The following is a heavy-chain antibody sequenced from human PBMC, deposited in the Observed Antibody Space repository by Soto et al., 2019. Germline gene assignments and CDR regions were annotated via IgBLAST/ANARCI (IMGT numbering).Heavy chain of an antibody. V-gene: IGHV3-15*01. CDR3: TTVWRGYIVVVPAANPYYYYYMDV. D-gene: IGHD2-2*01. CDR1: GFTFSNAW. J-gene: IGHJ6*03. CDR2: IKSKTDGGTT. Sequence: GGSLRLSCAASGFTFSNAWMSWVRQAPGKGLEWVGRIKSKTDGGTTDYAAPVKGRFTISRDDSKNTLYLQMNSLKTEDTAVYYCTTVWRGYIVVVPAANPYYYYYMDVWGKGTTVTVSS.